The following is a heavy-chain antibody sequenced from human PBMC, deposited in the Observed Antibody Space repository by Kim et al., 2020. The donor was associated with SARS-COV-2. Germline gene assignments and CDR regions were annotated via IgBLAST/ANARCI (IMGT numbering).Heavy chain of an antibody. CDR2: ISEDGNNK. V-gene: IGHV3-30*18. D-gene: IGHD2-15*01. J-gene: IGHJ4*02. CDR1: GFTISDYA. Sequence: GGSLRLSCAASGFTISDYAMHWVRQAPGKGLEWVAVISEDGNNKYYTDFVKGRFTVSRDIFKNTLYLQMDNLRAEDTAIYYCAKGNTGSCYSGVDNWGQGTLVTVSS. CDR3: AKGNTGSCYSGVDN.